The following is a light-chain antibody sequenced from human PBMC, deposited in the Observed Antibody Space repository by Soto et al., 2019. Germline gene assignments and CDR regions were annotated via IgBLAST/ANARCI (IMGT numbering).Light chain of an antibody. J-gene: IGKJ1*01. Sequence: EIVLTQSPGTLSLSPGERATLCCRASQSVSSGYLAWYQQKPGQAPRLXIYGASSRATGIPDRFSGSGSGTDLTLTISRLQPEDFAVYDCQQYGSSSWTFGQGTKVDIK. V-gene: IGKV3-20*01. CDR2: GAS. CDR1: QSVSSGY. CDR3: QQYGSSSWT.